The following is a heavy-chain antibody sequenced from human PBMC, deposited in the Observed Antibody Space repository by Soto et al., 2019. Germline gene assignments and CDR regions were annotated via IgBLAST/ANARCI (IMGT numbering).Heavy chain of an antibody. CDR2: IYYCWSS. Sequence: SETLSLTCAVSGGSISSYYWCWIRQPSGNGLEWIGYIYYCWSSNYNPSLKTRVTISVDTSKNEFSLKLSSVTAADTTVYYCARGGLDGYTQASYFYGMDVRGQGTTVTVSS. V-gene: IGHV4-59*08. CDR1: GGSISSYY. CDR3: ARGGLDGYTQASYFYGMDV. J-gene: IGHJ6*02. D-gene: IGHD3-16*01.